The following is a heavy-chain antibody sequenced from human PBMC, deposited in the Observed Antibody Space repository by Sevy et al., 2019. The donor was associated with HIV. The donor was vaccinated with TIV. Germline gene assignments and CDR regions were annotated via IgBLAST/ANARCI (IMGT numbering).Heavy chain of an antibody. CDR2: IKHDGSEK. Sequence: GGSLRLSCAASGFTFSNYWMTWVRQAPGKGLEWVANIKHDGSEKYYVDSVKGRFTISRDNAKNSVYLQMNSLRAEDTAVYYCARAWTYGRYFGQGTLVTVSS. J-gene: IGHJ4*02. D-gene: IGHD3-10*01. CDR3: ARAWTYGRY. CDR1: GFTFSNYW. V-gene: IGHV3-7*01.